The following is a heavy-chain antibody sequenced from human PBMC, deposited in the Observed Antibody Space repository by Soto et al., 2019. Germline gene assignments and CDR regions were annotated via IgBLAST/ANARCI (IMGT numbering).Heavy chain of an antibody. CDR2: IYWDDDK. CDR3: AHRGSETNWFDP. V-gene: IGHV2-5*02. Sequence: QITLKESGPTLVKPTQTLTLTCTFSGFSLSTSGVGVGWIRQPPGRALEWLALIYWDDDKRYSPSLKSRLTITKDTSKNQVVLRMTNMDPVDTATYYCAHRGSETNWFDPWGQGTLVTVSS. J-gene: IGHJ5*02. CDR1: GFSLSTSGVG.